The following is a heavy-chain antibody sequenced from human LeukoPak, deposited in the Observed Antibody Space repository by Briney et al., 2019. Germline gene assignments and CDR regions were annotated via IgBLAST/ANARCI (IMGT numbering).Heavy chain of an antibody. CDR3: AREAVALGATGYYYFDY. CDR2: IIPIFGTA. CDR1: GGTFSSYA. D-gene: IGHD1-26*01. V-gene: IGHV1-69*05. J-gene: IGHJ4*02. Sequence: ASVKVSCKASGGTFSSYAISWVRQAPGQGLEWMGRIIPIFGTANYAQKFQGRVTITTDESTSTAYMELSSLGSEDTAVYYCAREAVALGATGYYYFDYWGQGTLVTVSS.